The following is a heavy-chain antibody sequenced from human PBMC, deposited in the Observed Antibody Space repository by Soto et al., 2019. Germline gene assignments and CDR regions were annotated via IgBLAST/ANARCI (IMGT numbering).Heavy chain of an antibody. V-gene: IGHV3-23*01. D-gene: IGHD1-26*01. CDR3: AKDHIVGLTVYFDY. CDR1: GFTFSSYA. CDR2: ISGSGGST. J-gene: IGHJ4*02. Sequence: EVQLLESGGGLVQPGGSLRLSCAASGFTFSSYAMSWVRQAPGKGLXWXSAISGSGGSTYYADSVKGRFTISRDNSKNXXXXXXXXXRAEDTAVYYCAKDHIVGLTVYFDYWGQGTLVTVSS.